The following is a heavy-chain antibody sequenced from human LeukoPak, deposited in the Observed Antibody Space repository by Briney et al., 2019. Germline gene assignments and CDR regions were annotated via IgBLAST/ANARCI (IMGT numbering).Heavy chain of an antibody. V-gene: IGHV4-59*01. CDR1: GDSISTYY. J-gene: IGHJ4*02. CDR2: IYYSGST. CDR3: ARVRYSSGWYLADY. Sequence: PSETLSLTCTVSGDSISTYYWSWIRQPPGKGLEWIGYIYYSGSTNYNPSLKSRITISVDTSKNQFSLMLSSAIAADTAVYYCARVRYSSGWYLADYWGQGTLVTVSS. D-gene: IGHD6-19*01.